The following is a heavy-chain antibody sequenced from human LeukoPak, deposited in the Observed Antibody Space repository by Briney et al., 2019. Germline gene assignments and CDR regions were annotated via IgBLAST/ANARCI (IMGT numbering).Heavy chain of an antibody. D-gene: IGHD6-19*01. CDR1: GYTFTGYY. CDR2: INPNSGGT. Sequence: ASVKVSCKASGYTFTGYYMHWVRQAPGQGLEWMGWINPNSGGTNCAQKFQGRVTMTRDTSISTAYMELSRLRSDDTAVYYCAKGVAVASPYYFDYWGQGTLVTVSS. V-gene: IGHV1-2*02. CDR3: AKGVAVASPYYFDY. J-gene: IGHJ4*02.